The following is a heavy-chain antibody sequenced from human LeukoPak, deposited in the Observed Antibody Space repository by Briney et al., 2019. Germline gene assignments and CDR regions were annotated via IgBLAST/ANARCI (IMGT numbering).Heavy chain of an antibody. CDR3: VKEGYDRGGYYGH. V-gene: IGHV1-18*01. J-gene: IGHJ4*02. D-gene: IGHD3-22*01. CDR2: ISAYSDNT. CDR1: GYTFTKYG. Sequence: GASVKVSCKASGYTFTKYGVSWVRHAPGQGLEWMGWISAYSDNTDYAPKFQGRITVTKDPSTDTAYMELRSLRPDDTVVYYCVKEGYDRGGYYGHWGQGALVTVSS.